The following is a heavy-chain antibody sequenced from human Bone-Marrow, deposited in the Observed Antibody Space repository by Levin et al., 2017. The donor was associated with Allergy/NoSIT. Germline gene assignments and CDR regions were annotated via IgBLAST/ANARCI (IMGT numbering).Heavy chain of an antibody. J-gene: IGHJ6*02. D-gene: IGHD3-16*01. CDR1: GFTFTIYD. CDR3: ARGGTFLKYGYYGMDV. V-gene: IGHV3-13*01. CDR2: IGTAGDT. Sequence: RGESLKISCAASGFTFTIYDMHWVRQGTGKGLEWVSGIGTAGDTHYADSVKGRFTISRENGENSLYLQMNNLRAEDTALYYCARGGTFLKYGYYGMDVWGQGTTVTVSS.